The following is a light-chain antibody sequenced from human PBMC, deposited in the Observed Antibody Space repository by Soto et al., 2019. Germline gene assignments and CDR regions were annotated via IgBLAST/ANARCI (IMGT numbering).Light chain of an antibody. V-gene: IGLV2-23*02. CDR2: EAT. J-gene: IGLJ2*01. CDR1: SSDVGGFNL. Sequence: QSALTQPDSVSGSPGQSITLSCTGTSSDVGGFNLVSWYQQQPSKDPKIISYEATKRPSGFSNRFSGSKSGNTASMTISGLQAEDEADYFCCSYARSSTVVFGGGTKLTVL. CDR3: CSYARSSTVV.